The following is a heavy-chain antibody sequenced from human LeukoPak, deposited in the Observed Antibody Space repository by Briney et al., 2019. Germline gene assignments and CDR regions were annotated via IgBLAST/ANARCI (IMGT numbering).Heavy chain of an antibody. D-gene: IGHD5-12*01. CDR1: SVSLTNYY. CDR3: ARIFGSGYDFRGAFDI. J-gene: IGHJ3*02. CDR2: IFFSGTT. V-gene: IGHV4-59*01. Sequence: PSETLSLTCTVSSVSLTNYYWSWIRQPPGKGLEWIGYIFFSGTTNYNPSLKSRVTISVDTSKIQFSLKLSSVTAADTAVYYCARIFGSGYDFRGAFDIWGQGTMVTVSS.